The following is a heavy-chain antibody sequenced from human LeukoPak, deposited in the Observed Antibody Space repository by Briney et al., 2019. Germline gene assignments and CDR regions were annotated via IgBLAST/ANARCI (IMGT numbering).Heavy chain of an antibody. D-gene: IGHD6-13*01. CDR1: GGSISSYY. CDR3: ARSRYPTSFDY. V-gene: IGHV4-59*01. Sequence: NPSETLSLTCTVSGGSISSYYWSWIRQPPGKGLEWIGYIYYSGSTNYNPSLKSRVTISVDTSKNQFSLKLSSVTAADTAVYYCARSRYPTSFDYWGQGTLVTVSS. J-gene: IGHJ4*02. CDR2: IYYSGST.